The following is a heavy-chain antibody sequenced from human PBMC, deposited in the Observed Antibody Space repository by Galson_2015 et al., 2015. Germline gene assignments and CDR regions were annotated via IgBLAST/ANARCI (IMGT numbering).Heavy chain of an antibody. J-gene: IGHJ4*02. CDR1: GFSFSSHS. Sequence: SLRLSCAASGFSFSSHSMNWVRQAPGKGLEWVSSISSSGTYLYYADSVKGRFTISRDNAKSSLYLQINNLRAEDTAIYYCARGEITMIRGVPDYWGQGTLVTVSS. V-gene: IGHV3-21*01. CDR3: ARGEITMIRGVPDY. CDR2: ISSSGTYL. D-gene: IGHD3-10*01.